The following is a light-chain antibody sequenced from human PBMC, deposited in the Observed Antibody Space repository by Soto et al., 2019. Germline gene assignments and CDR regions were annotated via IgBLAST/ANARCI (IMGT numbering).Light chain of an antibody. V-gene: IGKV3-20*01. CDR3: QQYGYSSWT. J-gene: IGKJ1*01. Sequence: EIVLTQSPGTLSLSPGERATLSCRASQSVDSKYLAWYQQKPGQAPRILIFAASSRATGIPDRFSGSGSGTDFTLTISRLEPGDFAVYYCQQYGYSSWTFGQGNKVEIK. CDR2: AAS. CDR1: QSVDSKY.